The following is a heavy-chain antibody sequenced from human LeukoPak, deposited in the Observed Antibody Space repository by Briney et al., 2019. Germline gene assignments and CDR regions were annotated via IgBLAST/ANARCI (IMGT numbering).Heavy chain of an antibody. Sequence: SETLSLTCTVSGGSISSGGYYWGRIRQHPGKGLEWIGHIYYSGSTYYNPSLKSRVTISVDTSKNQFSLKLSSVTAADTAVYYCARLTATVTTSPVYWGQGTLVTVSS. CDR3: ARLTATVTTSPVY. CDR1: GGSISSGGYY. V-gene: IGHV4-31*03. CDR2: IYYSGST. D-gene: IGHD4-17*01. J-gene: IGHJ4*02.